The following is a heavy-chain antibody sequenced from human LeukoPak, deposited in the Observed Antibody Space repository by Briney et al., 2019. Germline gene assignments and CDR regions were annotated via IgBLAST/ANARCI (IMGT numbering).Heavy chain of an antibody. CDR1: GGTFSSYA. J-gene: IGHJ4*02. Sequence: GASVKVSCKASGGTFSSYAISWVRQAPGQGLEWMGGIIPIFGTANYAQKFQGRVTITADKSTSTAYMELSSLRSEDTAVYYCARDLAAAGTKNDDFDYWGQGTLVTVSS. CDR3: ARDLAAAGTKNDDFDY. D-gene: IGHD6-13*01. V-gene: IGHV1-69*06. CDR2: IIPIFGTA.